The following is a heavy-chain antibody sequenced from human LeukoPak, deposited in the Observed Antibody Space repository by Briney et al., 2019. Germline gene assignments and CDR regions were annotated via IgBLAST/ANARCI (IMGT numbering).Heavy chain of an antibody. CDR3: ARDLWRELSD. V-gene: IGHV3-7*01. CDR1: GFTFSSYW. D-gene: IGHD1-26*01. Sequence: GGSLRLSCAASGFTFSSYWMSWVRQAPGKGLEWVANIKQDGSEEYYVDSVKGQFTISRDNAKNSLYLQMNSLRAKDTAVYYCARDLWRELSDWGQGTLVTVSS. CDR2: IKQDGSEE. J-gene: IGHJ4*02.